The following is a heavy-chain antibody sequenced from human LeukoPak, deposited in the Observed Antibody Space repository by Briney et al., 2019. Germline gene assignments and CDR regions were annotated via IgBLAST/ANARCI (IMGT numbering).Heavy chain of an antibody. CDR3: ARRWLRLRSSVKAATAETNDAFDI. CDR1: GYSFTSYW. Sequence: GESLKISCKGSGYSFTSYWIGWVRQMPGKGLERMGIIYPGDSDTRYSPSFQGQVTISADKSISTAYLQWSSLKASDTAMYYCARRWLRLRSSVKAATAETNDAFDIWGQGTMVTVSS. CDR2: IYPGDSDT. D-gene: IGHD5-12*01. V-gene: IGHV5-51*01. J-gene: IGHJ3*02.